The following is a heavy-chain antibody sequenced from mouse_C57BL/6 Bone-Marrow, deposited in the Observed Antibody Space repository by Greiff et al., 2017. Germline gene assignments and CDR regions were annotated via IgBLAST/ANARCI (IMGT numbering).Heavy chain of an antibody. J-gene: IGHJ4*01. Sequence: VQVVESGPELVKPGASVKISCKASGYAFSSSWMNWVKQRPGKGLEWIGRIYPGDGDTNYNGKFKGKATLTADKSSSTAYMQLSSLTSEDSAVYFCARGGYYDYDGGDAMDYWGQGTSVTVSS. D-gene: IGHD2-4*01. V-gene: IGHV1-82*01. CDR3: ARGGYYDYDGGDAMDY. CDR1: GYAFSSSW. CDR2: IYPGDGDT.